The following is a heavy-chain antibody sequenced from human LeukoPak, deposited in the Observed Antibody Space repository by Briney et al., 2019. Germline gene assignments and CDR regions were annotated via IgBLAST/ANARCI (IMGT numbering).Heavy chain of an antibody. CDR1: GFAFSTNG. Sequence: GVTLRLSCAASGFAFSTNGMSWVRQAPGKGLEWVSTINNNGRETYYADSVKGRFTISRDNSKNKLYLQMNSLRVDDTAVYFCVKGWGDYWGQGILVTVSS. J-gene: IGHJ4*02. CDR2: INNNGRET. CDR3: VKGWGDY. D-gene: IGHD7-27*01. V-gene: IGHV3-23*01.